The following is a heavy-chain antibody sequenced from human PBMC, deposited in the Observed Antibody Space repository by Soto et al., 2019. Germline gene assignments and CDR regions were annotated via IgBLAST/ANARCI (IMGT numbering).Heavy chain of an antibody. J-gene: IGHJ6*04. D-gene: IGHD2-15*01. Sequence: GWSLRLSCAASGFTFSSYAMHLVRQAPGKGLEWVAFISYDGSNKYYADSVKGRFTISRDNSKNTLYLQMNSLRAEDTAVYYCARESVDIVVGVAASYYYSYGMEVWGEGTTVTVSS. CDR1: GFTFSSYA. V-gene: IGHV3-30-3*01. CDR3: ARESVDIVVGVAASYYYSYGMEV. CDR2: ISYDGSNK.